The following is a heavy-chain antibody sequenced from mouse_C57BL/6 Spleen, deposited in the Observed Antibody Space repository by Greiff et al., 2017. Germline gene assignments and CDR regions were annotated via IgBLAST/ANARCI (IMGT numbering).Heavy chain of an antibody. J-gene: IGHJ4*01. D-gene: IGHD1-1*01. CDR2: IYPRSGNT. CDR3: ARGDGSSRYYAMDY. Sequence: VQLKEFGAELARPGASVKLSCKASGYTFTSYGISWVKQRTGQGLEWIGEIYPRSGNTYYNEKFKGKATLTADKSSSPAYMELRSLTSEDSAVYFGARGDGSSRYYAMDYWGQGTSVTVSS. V-gene: IGHV1-81*01. CDR1: GYTFTSYG.